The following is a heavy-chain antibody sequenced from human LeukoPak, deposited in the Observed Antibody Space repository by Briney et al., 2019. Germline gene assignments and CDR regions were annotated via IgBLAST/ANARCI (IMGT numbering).Heavy chain of an antibody. CDR2: ISNDGTST. D-gene: IGHD3-10*01. CDR3: ARGGFGLDS. CDR1: GVTFSSHS. Sequence: GGSLRLSCAASGVTFSSHSMYWVRQALGEGLVWDSGISNDGTSTTYADSVKGRFTISRDNAKNTLYLQMHSLRAEDTAVYSCARGGFGLDSCGQGTLVTVSS. J-gene: IGHJ5*01. V-gene: IGHV3-74*01.